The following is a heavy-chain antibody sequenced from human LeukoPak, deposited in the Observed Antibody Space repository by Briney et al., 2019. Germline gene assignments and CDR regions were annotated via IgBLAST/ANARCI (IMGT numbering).Heavy chain of an antibody. CDR1: GFSFSTYP. Sequence: AGGSLRLSCAASGFSFSTYPMSWVRQAPGKGLDWVSAISDSGDNKQYADSVKGRFTISRDNSKNTLYLQMNSLRVEDTAVYYCAKGAVANWFDPWGQGTLVTVSS. D-gene: IGHD4-23*01. J-gene: IGHJ5*02. CDR2: ISDSGDNK. CDR3: AKGAVANWFDP. V-gene: IGHV3-23*01.